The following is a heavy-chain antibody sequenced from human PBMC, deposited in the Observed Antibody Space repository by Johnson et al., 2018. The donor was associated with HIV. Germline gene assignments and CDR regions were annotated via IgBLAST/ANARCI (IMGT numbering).Heavy chain of an antibody. CDR1: GFTFIDYY. J-gene: IGHJ3*02. D-gene: IGHD3-22*01. Sequence: VQLVESGGGLVKPGGSLRLSCAASGFTFIDYYMSWIRQAPGKGLEWVSYISSSGSTIYYADSVKGRFTISRDNAKNSLYLQMNSLRVEDTAVYYCARDASMFRLDSSGYANSFSIWGQGTRVTVSA. CDR2: ISSSGSTI. CDR3: ARDASMFRLDSSGYANSFSI. V-gene: IGHV3-11*04.